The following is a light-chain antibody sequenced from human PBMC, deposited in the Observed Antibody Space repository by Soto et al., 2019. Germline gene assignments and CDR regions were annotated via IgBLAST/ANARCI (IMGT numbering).Light chain of an antibody. J-gene: IGLJ1*01. CDR3: AAWDYSLNGRV. CDR1: NSNIGSNT. Sequence: QSVLTQPPSASGTPVQRVTISCSGSNSNIGSNTVNWYQQLPGTAPKLLIYYDNLRPSGVPDRISRSKSGTSASLAISGLQSDDEADYYCAAWDYSLNGRVFGTGTKLTVL. V-gene: IGLV1-44*01. CDR2: YDN.